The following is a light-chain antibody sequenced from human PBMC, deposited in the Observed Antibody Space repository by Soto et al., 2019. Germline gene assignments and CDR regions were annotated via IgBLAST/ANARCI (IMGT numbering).Light chain of an antibody. V-gene: IGKV3-20*01. CDR1: QSVSSSY. CDR2: GAS. CDR3: QDDGISPALA. J-gene: IGKJ4*02. Sequence: EIVLTQSPGTLSLSPGERATLSCRASQSVSSSYLAWYQQKSGQAPMLLIYGASSRATGIPDGFSGSGSETDFTLTISRLEPEDFAVYYCQDDGISPALAFGVGTKGEIK.